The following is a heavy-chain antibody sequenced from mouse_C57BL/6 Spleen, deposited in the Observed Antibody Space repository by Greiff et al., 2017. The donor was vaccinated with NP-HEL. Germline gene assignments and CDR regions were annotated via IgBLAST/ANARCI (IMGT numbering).Heavy chain of an antibody. V-gene: IGHV1-59*01. J-gene: IGHJ3*01. CDR2: IDPADSYT. CDR3: ARSGDYGRFAY. D-gene: IGHD2-4*01. CDR1: GYTFTSYW. Sequence: VQLQQSGAELVRPGTSVKLSCKASGYTFTSYWMHWVKQRPGQGLEWIGVIDPADSYTNYNHKFKGKATLTVETSSSPAYMQLSSLTSEDSAVYYCARSGDYGRFAYWGQGTLVTVSA.